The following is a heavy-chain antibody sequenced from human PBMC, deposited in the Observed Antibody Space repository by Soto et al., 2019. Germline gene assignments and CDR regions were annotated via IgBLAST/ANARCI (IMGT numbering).Heavy chain of an antibody. CDR2: VKDGGHT. V-gene: IGHV4-34*01. J-gene: IGHJ4*02. CDR1: GGSLSGYY. D-gene: IGHD6-19*01. Sequence: QVQLQQWGAGLLKPSETLSLNCAVTGGSLSGYYWSWIRQPPGKGLEWIGEVKDGGHTNYSPSLTGRVPISSATCNNQFSLRLHSVTAADTGGYYCARGQEGVVAAHWDQGSLVTVSS. CDR3: ARGQEGVVAAH.